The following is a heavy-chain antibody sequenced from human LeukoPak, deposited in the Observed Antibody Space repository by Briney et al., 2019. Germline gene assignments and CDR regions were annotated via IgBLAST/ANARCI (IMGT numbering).Heavy chain of an antibody. D-gene: IGHD3-3*02. J-gene: IGHJ4*02. CDR2: IYYSGST. CDR3: ARGGDSKHLVN. Sequence: ETLSLTCTVSGGSISSYYWSWIRQPPGKGLEWIGYIYYSGSTNYNPSLKSRVTISVDTSKNQFSLNLSSVTAADTAVYYCARGGDSKHLVNWGQGTLVTVSS. V-gene: IGHV4-59*01. CDR1: GGSISSYY.